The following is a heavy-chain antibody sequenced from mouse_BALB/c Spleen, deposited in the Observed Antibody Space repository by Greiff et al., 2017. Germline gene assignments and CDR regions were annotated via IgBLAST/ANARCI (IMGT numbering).Heavy chain of an antibody. CDR2: ISSGSSTI. D-gene: IGHD2-1*01. Sequence: EVMLVEFGGGLVQPGGSRKLSCAASGFTFSSFGMHWVRQAPEKGLEWVAYISSGSSTIYYADTVKGRFTISRDNPKNTLFLQMTSLRSEDTAMYYCARYYGNFYFDYWGQGTTLTVSS. CDR1: GFTFSSFG. J-gene: IGHJ2*01. V-gene: IGHV5-17*02. CDR3: ARYYGNFYFDY.